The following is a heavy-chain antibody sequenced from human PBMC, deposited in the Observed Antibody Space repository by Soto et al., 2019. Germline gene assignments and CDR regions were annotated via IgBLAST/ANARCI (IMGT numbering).Heavy chain of an antibody. CDR1: GYTFTGYY. J-gene: IGHJ6*02. V-gene: IGHV1-2*04. CDR3: ARGGSSSDYYYYYGMDV. Sequence: ASVKVSCKASGYTFTGYYMHWVRQAPGQGLEWMGWINPNSGGTNYAQKFQGWVTMTRDTSISTAYMELSRLRSDDTAVYYCARGGSSSDYYYYYGMDVWGQGTTVTVS. CDR2: INPNSGGT. D-gene: IGHD6-6*01.